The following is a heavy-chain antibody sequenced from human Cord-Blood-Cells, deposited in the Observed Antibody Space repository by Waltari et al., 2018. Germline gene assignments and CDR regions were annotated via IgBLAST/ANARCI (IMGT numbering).Heavy chain of an antibody. CDR2: INPNSGGT. Sequence: QVQLSQSGAEVTKPGVSVKVSCTASAYTFTAYYLHWVGPGPGQGLEWMGWINPNSGGTNYAQKFQGRVTMTRDTSISTAYMELSRLRSDDTAVYYCARDDCSSTSCYGWFDPWGQGTLVTVSS. V-gene: IGHV1-2*02. CDR3: ARDDCSSTSCYGWFDP. D-gene: IGHD2-2*01. J-gene: IGHJ5*02. CDR1: AYTFTAYY.